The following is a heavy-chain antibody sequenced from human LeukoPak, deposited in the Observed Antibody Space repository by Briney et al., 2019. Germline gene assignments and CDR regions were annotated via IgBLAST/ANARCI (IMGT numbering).Heavy chain of an antibody. J-gene: IGHJ4*02. V-gene: IGHV3-30-3*01. CDR3: ARAHTPAVAFLPGDY. CDR1: GFTFSSYA. CDR2: ISYDGSNK. Sequence: GGSLRLSCAASGFTFSSYAMHWVRQAPGKGLEWVAVISYDGSNKYYADSVKGRFTISRDNSKNTLYLQMNSLRAEDTAVYYCARAHTPAVAFLPGDYWGQGTLVTVSS. D-gene: IGHD6-19*01.